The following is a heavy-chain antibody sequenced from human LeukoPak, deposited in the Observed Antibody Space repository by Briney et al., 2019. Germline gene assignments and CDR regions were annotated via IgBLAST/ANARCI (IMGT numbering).Heavy chain of an antibody. V-gene: IGHV4-34*01. Sequence: SETLSLTCAVYGGSFSGYYWSWIRQPPGKGLEWIGEINHSGSTNYNPSLKSRVTISVDTSKNQFSLKLSSVTAADTAVYYCATSMVRGVIGYWGQGTLVTVSS. CDR2: INHSGST. CDR3: ATSMVRGVIGY. J-gene: IGHJ4*02. CDR1: GGSFSGYY. D-gene: IGHD3-10*01.